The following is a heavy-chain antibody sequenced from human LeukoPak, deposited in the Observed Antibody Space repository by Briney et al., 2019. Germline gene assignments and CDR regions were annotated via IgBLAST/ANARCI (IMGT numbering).Heavy chain of an antibody. Sequence: SETLSPTCTVSGGSISSYYWSWIRQPPGQGLEWVGYIYYSGSTNYNPSLKSRVTISVDTSKNQFSLKLSSVTAADTAVYYCARAEEFIAVAPFDIWGQGTMVTVSS. D-gene: IGHD6-19*01. CDR1: GGSISSYY. CDR3: ARAEEFIAVAPFDI. CDR2: IYYSGST. J-gene: IGHJ3*02. V-gene: IGHV4-59*01.